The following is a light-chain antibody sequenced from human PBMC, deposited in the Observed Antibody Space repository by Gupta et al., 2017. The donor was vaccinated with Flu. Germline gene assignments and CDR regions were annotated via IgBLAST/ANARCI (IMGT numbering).Light chain of an antibody. CDR2: DAS. CDR3: QQRSLWPPWT. J-gene: IGKJ1*01. Sequence: ATLSLSPGERATLSCRASQSVDSSLDWYQQRPGQAPRLLIYDASNRAADIPARFSGSGSGTDFTLTISSLEPEDFAIYYCQQRSLWPPWTFGQGTKVEIK. V-gene: IGKV3-11*01. CDR1: QSVDSS.